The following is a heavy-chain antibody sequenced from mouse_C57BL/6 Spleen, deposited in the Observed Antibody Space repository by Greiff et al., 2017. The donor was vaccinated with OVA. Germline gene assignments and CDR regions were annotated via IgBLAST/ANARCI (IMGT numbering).Heavy chain of an antibody. J-gene: IGHJ2*01. CDR3: ARDEDYGSPFGY. V-gene: IGHV3-6*01. CDR2: ISYDGSN. Sequence: EVQLQESGPGLVKPSQSLSLTCSVTGYSITSGYYWNWIRQFPGNKLEWMGYISYDGSNNYNPSLKNRISITRDTSKNQFFLKLNSVTTEDTATYYCARDEDYGSPFGYWGKGPTLTVSS. D-gene: IGHD1-1*01. CDR1: GYSITSGYY.